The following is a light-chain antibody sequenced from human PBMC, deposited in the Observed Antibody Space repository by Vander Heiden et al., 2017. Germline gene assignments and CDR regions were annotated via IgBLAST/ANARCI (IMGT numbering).Light chain of an antibody. CDR2: EAS. CDR3: QQRRT. CDR1: QSVSSY. J-gene: IGKJ1*01. V-gene: IGKV3-11*01. Sequence: IWLTQSPATLSLSPGERAPLSCRASQSVSSYLAGDQQKPGQAPRLLIYEASNRATGIPARFSGSGSGTDFTLTSSSLEPEAFEGNDGQQRRTFGQRTKVEIK.